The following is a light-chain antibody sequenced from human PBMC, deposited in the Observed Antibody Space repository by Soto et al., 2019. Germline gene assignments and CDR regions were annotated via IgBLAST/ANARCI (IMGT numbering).Light chain of an antibody. J-gene: IGKJ1*01. CDR2: GAS. Sequence: EIVLTQSPGTLSLSPGERATLSCRASQSVSSSYLAWYQQKPGQAPRLLIYGASSRATGIPDRFSGSGSGTDVTLTVSRRETEDFAVYYCQQYGSSPWTFGQGTKVEIK. CDR1: QSVSSSY. V-gene: IGKV3-20*01. CDR3: QQYGSSPWT.